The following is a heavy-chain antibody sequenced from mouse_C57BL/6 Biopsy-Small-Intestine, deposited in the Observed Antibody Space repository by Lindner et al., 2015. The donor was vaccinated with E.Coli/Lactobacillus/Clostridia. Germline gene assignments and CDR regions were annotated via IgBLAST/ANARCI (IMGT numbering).Heavy chain of an antibody. CDR1: GYTFTNYW. Sequence: VQLQESGGEVVRPGTSVKMSCKASGYTFTNYWTGWAKQRPGHGLEWIGDIYPGGVYTNYNEKFKGKATLTADKSSSKVYMQFSSVTSEDSATYYCARRGVYYGSSSEGFFDVWGTGTTVTVSS. CDR3: ARRGVYYGSSSEGFFDV. D-gene: IGHD1-1*01. J-gene: IGHJ1*03. CDR2: IYPGGVYT. V-gene: IGHV1-63*01.